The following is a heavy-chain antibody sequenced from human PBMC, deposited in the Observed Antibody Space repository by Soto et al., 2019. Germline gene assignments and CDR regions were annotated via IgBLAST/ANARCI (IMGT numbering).Heavy chain of an antibody. J-gene: IGHJ6*02. V-gene: IGHV1-18*01. CDR2: ISAYNGNT. CDR3: ARGANFDQLVYYAGDYQYDTDV. Sequence: TSVKVSCKASGYTFTSYGISWVRQAPGQGLEWMGWISAYNGNTNYAQRLQGRVTMTTDTSTSTAYMELRSMRSDDTAVYYCARGANFDQLVYYAGDYQYDTDVWGQGSTVT. CDR1: GYTFTSYG. D-gene: IGHD3-9*01.